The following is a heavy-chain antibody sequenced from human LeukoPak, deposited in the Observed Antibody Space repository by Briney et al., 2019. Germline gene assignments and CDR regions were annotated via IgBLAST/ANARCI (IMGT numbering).Heavy chain of an antibody. J-gene: IGHJ4*02. CDR2: IYYSGST. CDR1: GGSISSGDYY. Sequence: SETLSLTCTVSGGSISSGDYYWSWIRQPPGKGLEWIGYIYYSGSTYYNPSLKSRVTISVDTSKNQFSLKLSCVTAPDTAVYYCARSPVPAGDYWGQGTLVTVSS. D-gene: IGHD2-2*01. CDR3: ARSPVPAGDY. V-gene: IGHV4-30-4*08.